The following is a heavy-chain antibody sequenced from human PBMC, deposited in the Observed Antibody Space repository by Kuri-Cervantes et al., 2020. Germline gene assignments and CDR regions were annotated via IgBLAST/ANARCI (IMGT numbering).Heavy chain of an antibody. Sequence: LSLTCAASGFTFSSYAMSWVRQAPGKGLEWVSAISGSGGSTYYADSVKGRFTISRDNAKNSLYLQMNSLRDEDTAVYYCARDRGSSGYYPPWYFDLWSRGTLVTVSS. CDR3: ARDRGSSGYYPPWYFDL. V-gene: IGHV3-23*01. CDR2: ISGSGGST. CDR1: GFTFSSYA. J-gene: IGHJ2*01. D-gene: IGHD3-22*01.